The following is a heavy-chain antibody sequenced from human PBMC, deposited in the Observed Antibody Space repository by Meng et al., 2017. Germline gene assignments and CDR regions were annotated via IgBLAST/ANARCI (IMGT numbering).Heavy chain of an antibody. J-gene: IGHJ4*02. CDR2: AYYRSKWYH. D-gene: IGHD1-26*01. Sequence: QIQMQQSGPVLVKPSQTLSLIFAISGDSVSSNSAAWNWIRQSPSRGLEWLGRAYYRSKWYHDYAESVKSRISIDPDTSKNQFSLQLRSVTPEDSAVYYCARGSYSFDSWGQRTLVHRLL. CDR1: GDSVSSNSAA. CDR3: ARGSYSFDS. V-gene: IGHV6-1*01.